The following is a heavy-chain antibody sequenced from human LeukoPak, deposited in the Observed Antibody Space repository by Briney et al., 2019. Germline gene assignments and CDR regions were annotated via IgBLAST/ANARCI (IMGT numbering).Heavy chain of an antibody. V-gene: IGHV3-15*01. D-gene: IGHD1-26*01. J-gene: IGHJ6*02. Sequence: GGSLRLSCVTSGFTFTNAWMTWVRQTPGKGLEWIGLIKTETDGGTTDYAAPVKGRFTISRDNAKNSLYLQMNSLRAEDTAVYYCAREWRELLYYYYYGMDVWGQGTTVTVSS. CDR2: IKTETDGGTT. CDR1: GFTFTNAW. CDR3: AREWRELLYYYYYGMDV.